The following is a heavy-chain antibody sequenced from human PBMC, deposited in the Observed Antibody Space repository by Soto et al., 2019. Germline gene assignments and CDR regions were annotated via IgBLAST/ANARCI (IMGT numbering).Heavy chain of an antibody. CDR1: RVSVKIYV. V-gene: IGHV3-48*01. Sequence: PGGSLGLGCASCRVSVKIYVVDGVRQAPGKGLEWVSYISSSSSTIYYADSVKGRFTISRGNAKNSLYLQMNSLRAEDPAVYYCARDAPPAAYWGQGTLVPVSS. D-gene: IGHD2-15*01. CDR3: ARDAPPAAY. J-gene: IGHJ4*02. CDR2: ISSSSSTI.